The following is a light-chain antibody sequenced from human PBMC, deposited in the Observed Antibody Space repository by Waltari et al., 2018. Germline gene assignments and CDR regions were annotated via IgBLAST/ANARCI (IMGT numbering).Light chain of an antibody. CDR1: HGISSY. J-gene: IGKJ4*01. V-gene: IGKV1-9*01. Sequence: DIQLTQSPSFLSASAGDRVTITCRASHGISSYLVLYQQKPGEAPKLLIHAASSLQSGVPSRFSGSGSGTEFTLTISSLQPEDFATYYCQQVNSYPLTFGGGTKVEIK. CDR2: AAS. CDR3: QQVNSYPLT.